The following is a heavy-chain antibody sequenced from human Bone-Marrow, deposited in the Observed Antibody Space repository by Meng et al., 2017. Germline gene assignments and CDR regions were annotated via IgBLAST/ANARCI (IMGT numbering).Heavy chain of an antibody. CDR1: GYTFTSYD. V-gene: IGHV1-8*01. Sequence: SVKVSCKASGYTFTSYDINWVRQATGQGLEWMGWMNPNSGNTGYAQKFQGRVTITTDESTSTAYMELSSLRSEDTAVYYCASPNGDYDLYYYYGMDVWGQGTMVTVSS. D-gene: IGHD4-17*01. CDR2: MNPNSGNT. J-gene: IGHJ6*02. CDR3: ASPNGDYDLYYYYGMDV.